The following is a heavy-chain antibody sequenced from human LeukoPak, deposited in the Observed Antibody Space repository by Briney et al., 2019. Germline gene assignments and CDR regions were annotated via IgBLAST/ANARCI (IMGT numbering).Heavy chain of an antibody. CDR3: ASLIYCSGGSCYSGRFREFDY. CDR1: GGTFSSYA. Sequence: ASVKVSCKASGGTFSSYAISWVRQAPGQGLEWMGGIIPIFGTANYAQKFQGRVTITADESTSTAYMELSSLRSEDTAVYYCASLIYCSGGSCYSGRFREFDYWGQGTLVTVSS. CDR2: IIPIFGTA. J-gene: IGHJ4*02. V-gene: IGHV1-69*13. D-gene: IGHD2-15*01.